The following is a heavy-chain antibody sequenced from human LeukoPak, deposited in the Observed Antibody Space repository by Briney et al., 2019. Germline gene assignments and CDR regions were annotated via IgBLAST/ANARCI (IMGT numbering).Heavy chain of an antibody. J-gene: IGHJ4*02. CDR1: GTFVNSDY. CDR2: IHYDGST. V-gene: IGHV4-59*02. D-gene: IGHD6-13*01. CDR3: ARSVSAAGPYYFDY. Sequence: HSETLFLTCTVSGTFVNSDYWSWIRQPPWKGLECIGYIHYDGSTNYNPSLKSRVTMSVDMSRSHFSLKVSSVTAADTAVYYCARSVSAAGPYYFDYWGQGILVIVSS.